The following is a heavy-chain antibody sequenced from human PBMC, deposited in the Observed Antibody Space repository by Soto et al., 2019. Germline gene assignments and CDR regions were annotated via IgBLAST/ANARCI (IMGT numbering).Heavy chain of an antibody. D-gene: IGHD2-21*01. CDR3: ARLRIATNNYKWFDP. CDR1: GASISSSY. Sequence: PSETLSLTCTVSGASISSSYWSWIRQSPGKGLEWIGYVYYSGSTNYNPSLKSRVTISVDTSERQFSLNLRLVTAADTAVYYCARLRIATNNYKWFDPWGQGTLVTVSS. CDR2: VYYSGST. V-gene: IGHV4-59*12. J-gene: IGHJ5*02.